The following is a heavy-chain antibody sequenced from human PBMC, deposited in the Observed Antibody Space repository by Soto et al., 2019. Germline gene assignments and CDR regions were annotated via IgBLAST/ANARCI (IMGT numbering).Heavy chain of an antibody. J-gene: IGHJ6*02. CDR1: GYTFTRYG. V-gene: IGHV1-18*01. CDR3: AKNGQLPYCYDGMDV. CDR2: ISGYNGDT. Sequence: QGQLVQSGAEVKKPGASVKVSCKASGYTFTRYGISWVRQAPGQGLEWMGWISGYNGDTNYAQKLQGRVTMTIDTSTSTAYMELRSLTSDDTAVYYCAKNGQLPYCYDGMDVWGQGTTVTVSS. D-gene: IGHD1-7*01.